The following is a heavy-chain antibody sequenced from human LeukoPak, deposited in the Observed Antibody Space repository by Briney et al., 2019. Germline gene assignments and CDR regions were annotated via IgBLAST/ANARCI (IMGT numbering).Heavy chain of an antibody. Sequence: LETLSLTCAVYGGSFSGYYWSWIRQPPGKGLEWIGEINHSGSTNYNPSLKSRVTISVDTSKNQFSLNLSSVTAADTAVYYCATTPREYSSTWYYFDYWGQGILVTVSS. J-gene: IGHJ4*02. CDR2: INHSGST. CDR3: ATTPREYSSTWYYFDY. CDR1: GGSFSGYY. V-gene: IGHV4-34*01. D-gene: IGHD6-13*01.